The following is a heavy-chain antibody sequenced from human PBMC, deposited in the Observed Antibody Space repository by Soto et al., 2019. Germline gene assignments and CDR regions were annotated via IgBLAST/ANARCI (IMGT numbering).Heavy chain of an antibody. Sequence: WWSWGRQPPGKGLEWIGEIYHSGSTNHNPSLKSRVTISVDKSKNQFSLKLSSVTAADTAVYYCARFNSGSYYEAFDIWGQGTMVTVSS. V-gene: IGHV4-4*02. CDR1: W. J-gene: IGHJ3*02. D-gene: IGHD1-26*01. CDR2: IYHSGST. CDR3: ARFNSGSYYEAFDI.